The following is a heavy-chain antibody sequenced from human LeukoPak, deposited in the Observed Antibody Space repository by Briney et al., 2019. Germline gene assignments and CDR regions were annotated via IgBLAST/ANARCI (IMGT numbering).Heavy chain of an antibody. D-gene: IGHD3-22*01. J-gene: IGHJ4*02. CDR2: IKSKTDGGTT. Sequence: GGSLRLSCAASGFTFSNAWMSWVRQAPGKGLEWVGRIKSKTDGGTTDYAAPAKGRFTISRDDSKNTLYLQMNSLKTEDTAVYYCLAVITEYYFDYWGQGTLVTVSS. V-gene: IGHV3-15*01. CDR1: GFTFSNAW. CDR3: LAVITEYYFDY.